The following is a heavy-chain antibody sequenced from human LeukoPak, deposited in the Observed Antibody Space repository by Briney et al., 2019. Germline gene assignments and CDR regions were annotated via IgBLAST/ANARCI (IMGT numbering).Heavy chain of an antibody. CDR2: MNPNSGAT. CDR1: GYTFTNYD. Sequence: ASVKVSCKASGYTFTNYDFNWVRQSSGQGLEWMGYMNPNSGATGYAQKFQGRVTMTWDTSINTAYMELGSLTSEDTAMYYCARELRWGENWGQGTLVTVSS. D-gene: IGHD5-24*01. CDR3: ARELRWGEN. V-gene: IGHV1-8*01. J-gene: IGHJ4*02.